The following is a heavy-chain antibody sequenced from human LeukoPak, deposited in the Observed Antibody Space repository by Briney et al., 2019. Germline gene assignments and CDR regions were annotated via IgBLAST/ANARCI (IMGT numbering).Heavy chain of an antibody. CDR1: GYTFTSYD. Sequence: GASVKVSCKASGYTFTSYDINWVRQATGQGLEWMGWMNPNSGNTGYAQKFQGRVTVTRNTSISTAYMELSSLRSEDTAVYYCARGAVGSSSWDFDYWGQGTLVTVSS. J-gene: IGHJ4*02. D-gene: IGHD6-13*01. CDR2: MNPNSGNT. CDR3: ARGAVGSSSWDFDY. V-gene: IGHV1-8*01.